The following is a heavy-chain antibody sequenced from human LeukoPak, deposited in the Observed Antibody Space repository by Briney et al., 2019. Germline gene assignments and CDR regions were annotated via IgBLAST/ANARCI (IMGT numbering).Heavy chain of an antibody. CDR2: IRSKANSYAT. Sequence: GGSLRLSCAASGFTFSGSAMHWVRQASGKGLEWVGRIRSKANSYATAYAASVKGRFTISRDDSKNTAYLQVNSLKTEDTAVYYCTGMWIQLWLSSEAFDIWGQGTMVTVSS. V-gene: IGHV3-73*01. CDR3: TGMWIQLWLSSEAFDI. J-gene: IGHJ3*02. CDR1: GFTFSGSA. D-gene: IGHD5-18*01.